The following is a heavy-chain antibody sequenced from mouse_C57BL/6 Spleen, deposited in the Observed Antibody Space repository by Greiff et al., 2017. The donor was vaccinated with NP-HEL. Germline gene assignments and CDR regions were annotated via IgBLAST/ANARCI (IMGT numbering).Heavy chain of an antibody. D-gene: IGHD1-1*01. CDR1: GYSFTGYY. V-gene: IGHV1-42*01. Sequence: EVKLMESGPELVKPGASVKISCKASGYSFTGYYMNWVKQSPEKSLEWIGEINPSTGGTTYNQKFKAKATLTVDKSSSTAYMQLKSLTSEDSAVYYCARLGHYGSSWFAYWGQGTLVTVSA. CDR3: ARLGHYGSSWFAY. CDR2: INPSTGGT. J-gene: IGHJ3*01.